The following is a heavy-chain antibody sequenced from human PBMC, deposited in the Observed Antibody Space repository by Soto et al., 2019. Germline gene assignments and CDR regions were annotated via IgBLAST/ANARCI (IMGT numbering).Heavy chain of an antibody. CDR1: GFSFSTCA. J-gene: IGHJ4*02. CDR3: AAQATGYFVPFDF. Sequence: EVQLLESGGGLVQPGGSLRLSCAASGFSFSTCAVSWVRQAPGKGLEWVSSISASGDTTHYAESVRGRFTISRDNSRNTLNLQMSSLTAEDTAIYSGAAQATGYFVPFDFWGRGTMVTVSS. D-gene: IGHD3-22*01. V-gene: IGHV3-23*01. CDR2: ISASGDTT.